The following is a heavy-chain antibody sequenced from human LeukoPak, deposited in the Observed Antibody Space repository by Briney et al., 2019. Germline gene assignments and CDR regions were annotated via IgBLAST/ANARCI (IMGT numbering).Heavy chain of an antibody. J-gene: IGHJ4*02. CDR1: GFTFDDYT. Sequence: GGSLRLSCAASGFTFDDYTMHWVRQAPGKGLEWVSLISWDVGSTYYADSVKGRFTISRDNSKNSLYLQMNSLRTEDTALYYCAKGSGSYLSPLYYFDYWGQGTLVTVSS. CDR2: ISWDVGST. D-gene: IGHD1-26*01. V-gene: IGHV3-43*01. CDR3: AKGSGSYLSPLYYFDY.